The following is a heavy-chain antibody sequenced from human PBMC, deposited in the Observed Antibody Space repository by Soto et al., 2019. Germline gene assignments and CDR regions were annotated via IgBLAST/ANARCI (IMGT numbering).Heavy chain of an antibody. Sequence: EVQLLESGGDLVQPGGSLRLSCAASGFTFSSHAMSWVRHASGKGLEWVSVISGSGVITYYADSVKGRFTISRDNSKNTLYLQMNSLSPEDTAASYCAKTPSNWNYEKYFHHWGQGTLVTVS. D-gene: IGHD1-7*01. V-gene: IGHV3-23*01. CDR2: ISGSGVIT. CDR1: GFTFSSHA. J-gene: IGHJ1*01. CDR3: AKTPSNWNYEKYFHH.